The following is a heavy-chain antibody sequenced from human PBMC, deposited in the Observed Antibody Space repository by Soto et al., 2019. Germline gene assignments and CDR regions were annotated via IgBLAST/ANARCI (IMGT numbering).Heavy chain of an antibody. Sequence: GGSLRLSCAASGFTFSAHGMHWVRQAPGKGLEWVAVIWYDGSNKYYADSVKGRFTISRDNSKNTLYLQMNSLGAEDTAVYHCARDEFYYYYGMDVWGQGTTVTVSS. J-gene: IGHJ6*02. CDR2: IWYDGSNK. CDR3: ARDEFYYYYGMDV. V-gene: IGHV3-33*01. CDR1: GFTFSAHG.